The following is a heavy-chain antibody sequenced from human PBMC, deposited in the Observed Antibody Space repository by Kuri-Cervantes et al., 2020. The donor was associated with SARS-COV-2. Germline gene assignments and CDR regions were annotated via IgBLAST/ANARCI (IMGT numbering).Heavy chain of an antibody. Sequence: LPLTCAASGFTFRSYGMDWVRQAPGKGLERVAFIRYDGSNKYYADSVKGRFTISRDNAKNSLYLQMNSLRAEDTAVYYCAKSLRRLSDYFDYWGQGTLVTVSS. CDR1: GFTFRSYG. V-gene: IGHV3-30*02. D-gene: IGHD6-25*01. J-gene: IGHJ4*02. CDR3: AKSLRRLSDYFDY. CDR2: IRYDGSNK.